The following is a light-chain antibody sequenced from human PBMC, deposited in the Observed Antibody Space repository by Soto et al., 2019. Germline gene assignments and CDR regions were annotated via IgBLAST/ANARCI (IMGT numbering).Light chain of an antibody. V-gene: IGKV1-39*01. J-gene: IGKJ4*01. CDR1: QSISSY. CDR3: QQSYSTPLT. Sequence: DIQMTQSPSSLSASVGDRVTITCRASQSISSYLNWYQQKPGKAPKLLIYAASSLQSGVPSRFSGSGSGTDFTLTISSLQPEDFATYYCQQSYSTPLTFXGGTKLDIK. CDR2: AAS.